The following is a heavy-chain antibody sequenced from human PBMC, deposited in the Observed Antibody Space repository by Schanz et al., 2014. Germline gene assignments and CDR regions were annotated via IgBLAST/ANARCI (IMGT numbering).Heavy chain of an antibody. D-gene: IGHD4-17*01. CDR1: GFTFSSYG. CDR2: IWYDGNNK. CDR3: AKDMHKDYGGKPQAFDI. V-gene: IGHV3-33*06. Sequence: HVQLVESGGGVVQPGRSLSLSCAASGFTFSSYGMHLVRQAPGKGLEWVAVIWYDGNNKFYADSVKGRFIISRDNSKNTLDLQMNSLRDEDTALYYCAKDMHKDYGGKPQAFDIWGQGTMVTVSS. J-gene: IGHJ3*02.